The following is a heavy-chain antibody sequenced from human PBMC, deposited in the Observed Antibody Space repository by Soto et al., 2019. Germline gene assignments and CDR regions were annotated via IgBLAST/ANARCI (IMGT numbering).Heavy chain of an antibody. CDR3: ARVFTTVVTPFFDH. V-gene: IGHV4-4*02. CDR2: IYHSGST. CDR1: GGSISSSNW. D-gene: IGHD4-17*01. Sequence: SETLSLTCAVSGGSISSSNWWSWVRQPPGKGLEWIGEIYHSGSTNYNPSLKSRVTISVDKSKNQFSLKLSSVTAADTAVYYCARVFTTVVTPFFDHWGQGTLVTVSS. J-gene: IGHJ4*02.